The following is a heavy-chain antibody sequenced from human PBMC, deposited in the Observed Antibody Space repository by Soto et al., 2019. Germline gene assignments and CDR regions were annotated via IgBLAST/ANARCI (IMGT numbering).Heavy chain of an antibody. CDR2: IYYSGST. CDR3: ARESRSWYGSIWDY. Sequence: SETLSLTCAVSGGSISSGGYYWNWIRQPPGKGLEWIGYIYYSGSTNYNPSLKSRVTISVDTSKNQFSLKLSSVTAADTAVYYCARESRSWYGSIWDYWGQGTLVTVSS. J-gene: IGHJ4*02. D-gene: IGHD6-13*01. CDR1: GGSISSGGYY. V-gene: IGHV4-61*08.